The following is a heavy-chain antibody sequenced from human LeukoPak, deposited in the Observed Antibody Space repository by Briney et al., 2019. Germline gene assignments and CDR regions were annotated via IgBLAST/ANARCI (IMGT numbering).Heavy chain of an antibody. CDR3: ARADSSGRIFDY. CDR2: IKEDGSEK. V-gene: IGHV3-7*01. Sequence: GGSLRLSCAASGVSFRNYWMSWVRHPPGKGLEWVANIKEDGSEKYYVDSVKGRFTISRDNAKISLYLRRISLKAEDTDLYYCARADSSGRIFDYWGQGTLVIVSS. CDR1: GVSFRNYW. D-gene: IGHD6-19*01. J-gene: IGHJ4*02.